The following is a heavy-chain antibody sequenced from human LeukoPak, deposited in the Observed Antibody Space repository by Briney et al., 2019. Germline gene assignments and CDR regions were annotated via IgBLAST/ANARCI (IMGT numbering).Heavy chain of an antibody. CDR2: IWYDGSNK. CDR1: GFTFSSYG. J-gene: IGHJ4*02. D-gene: IGHD3-10*01. Sequence: GRSLRLSCAASGFTFSSYGMHWVRQAPGKGLEWVAVIWYDGSNKYYADSVKGRFTISRDNSKNTLYLQMNSLRAEDTAVYYCARDRGMVRGVIDYWGQGTLVTVSS. CDR3: ARDRGMVRGVIDY. V-gene: IGHV3-33*01.